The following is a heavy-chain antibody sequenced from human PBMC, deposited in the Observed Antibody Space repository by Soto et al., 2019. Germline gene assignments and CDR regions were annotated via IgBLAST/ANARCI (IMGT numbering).Heavy chain of an antibody. CDR3: ARLPGYSSGFDY. Sequence: SETLSLTCSVSGGSITTTNYYWGWIRQPPGKGLEWIGCLYYSGSTYYNPSLKSRVTMSVDTSKNQFSLKLSSVTAADTAVYYCARLPGYSSGFDYWGQGTLVTVS. V-gene: IGHV4-39*01. CDR2: LYYSGST. J-gene: IGHJ4*02. D-gene: IGHD6-19*01. CDR1: GGSITTTNYY.